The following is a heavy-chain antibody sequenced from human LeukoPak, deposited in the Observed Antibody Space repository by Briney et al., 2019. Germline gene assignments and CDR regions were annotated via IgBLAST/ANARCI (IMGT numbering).Heavy chain of an antibody. V-gene: IGHV3-48*03. CDR1: GFTFSSYE. J-gene: IGHJ4*02. Sequence: GGSLRLSCAASGFTFSSYEMDWVRQAPGKGLEWVSYISSSGSTIYYADSVKGRFTISRDNAKNSLYLQMNSLRAEDTAVYYCAKGSRNQLAYCGGDCYLDYWGQGTLVTVSS. CDR3: AKGSRNQLAYCGGDCYLDY. D-gene: IGHD2-21*02. CDR2: ISSSGSTI.